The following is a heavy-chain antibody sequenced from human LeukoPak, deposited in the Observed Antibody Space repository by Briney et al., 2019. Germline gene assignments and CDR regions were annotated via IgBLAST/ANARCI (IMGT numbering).Heavy chain of an antibody. CDR1: GFTFSTSA. CDR3: AELGITMIGGV. J-gene: IGHJ6*04. D-gene: IGHD3-10*02. Sequence: GGSLRLSCAASGFTFSTSAMTWVRQAPGKGLEWVSYISSSGSTIYYADSVKGRFTISRDNAKNSLYLQMNSLRAEDTAVYYCAELGITMIGGVWGKGTTVTISS. CDR2: ISSSGSTI. V-gene: IGHV3-48*03.